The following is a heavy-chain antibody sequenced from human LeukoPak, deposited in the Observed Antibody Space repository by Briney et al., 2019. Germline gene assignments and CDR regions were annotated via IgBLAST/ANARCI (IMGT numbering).Heavy chain of an antibody. Sequence: SETLSLTCTVSGGSISSRSYYWGWIRQPPGKGLEWVGLIYYSGNTYYNPFLKSRVTISVDTSKNQFSLKLGSVTAADAAGYYCARMDSSSWYGDYYYGMDVWGQGTTVTVSS. CDR3: ARMDSSSWYGDYYYGMDV. CDR2: IYYSGNT. J-gene: IGHJ6*02. D-gene: IGHD6-13*01. CDR1: GGSISSRSYY. V-gene: IGHV4-39*01.